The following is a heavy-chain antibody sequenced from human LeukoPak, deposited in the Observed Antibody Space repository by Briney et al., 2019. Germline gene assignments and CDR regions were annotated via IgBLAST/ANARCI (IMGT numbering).Heavy chain of an antibody. V-gene: IGHV1-18*03. D-gene: IGHD2-2*02. Sequence: ASVRVSCKASGYSFTSYGISWVRQAPGQGLEWMAWISGYNGHTNYARNFQGRVTLTRDTSTTTAYMELRSLRSDDMAVYYCARETLYTNLRGPFDTWGQGTMVIVSS. CDR2: ISGYNGHT. J-gene: IGHJ3*02. CDR1: GYSFTSYG. CDR3: ARETLYTNLRGPFDT.